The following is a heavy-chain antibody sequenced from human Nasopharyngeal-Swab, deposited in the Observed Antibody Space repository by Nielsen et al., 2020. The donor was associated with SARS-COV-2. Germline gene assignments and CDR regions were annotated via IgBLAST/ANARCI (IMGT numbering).Heavy chain of an antibody. CDR3: AKDRYSAHYYFDY. Sequence: SLNISCAASGFIFSGYGMHWVRQAPGKGLEWVALISYDGSNKFYADSVKGRFTISRDNSKNTLYLQMNSLRAEDTAVYYCAKDRYSAHYYFDYWGQGTLVTVSS. V-gene: IGHV3-30*18. D-gene: IGHD2-15*01. CDR2: ISYDGSNK. CDR1: GFIFSGYG. J-gene: IGHJ4*02.